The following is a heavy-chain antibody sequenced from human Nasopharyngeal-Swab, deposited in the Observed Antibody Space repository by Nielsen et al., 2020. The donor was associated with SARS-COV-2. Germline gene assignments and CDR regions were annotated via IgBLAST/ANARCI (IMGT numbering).Heavy chain of an antibody. CDR1: GYTFTSYG. D-gene: IGHD3-22*01. CDR2: ISAYNGNT. J-gene: IGHJ5*02. Sequence: ASVKVSCKASGYTFTSYGISWVRQAPGQGLEWMGWISAYNGNTNYAQKLQGRVTMTTDTSTSTAYMELRSLRSDDTAVYYCARGRYHYYDSSRALGWFDPWGQGTLVTVSS. V-gene: IGHV1-18*01. CDR3: ARGRYHYYDSSRALGWFDP.